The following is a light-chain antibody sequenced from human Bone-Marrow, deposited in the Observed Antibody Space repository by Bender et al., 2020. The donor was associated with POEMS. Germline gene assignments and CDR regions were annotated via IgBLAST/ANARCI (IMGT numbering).Light chain of an antibody. Sequence: QSALTQPASVSGSPGQSITISCTGTSSDVGNYNLVSWYQQHPGKVPKLMIYEGSKQPSGISNRFSASKSGNTASLTISGLQAEDEADYCCCSKAGIWVFGGGTKLTVL. J-gene: IGLJ3*02. CDR1: SSDVGNYNL. CDR3: CSKAGIWV. CDR2: EGS. V-gene: IGLV2-23*01.